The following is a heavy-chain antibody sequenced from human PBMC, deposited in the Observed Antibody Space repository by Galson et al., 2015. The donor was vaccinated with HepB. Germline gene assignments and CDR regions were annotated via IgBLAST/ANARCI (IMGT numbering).Heavy chain of an antibody. V-gene: IGHV4-61*01. CDR1: GGSVSSGFHY. J-gene: IGHJ5*01. D-gene: IGHD6-6*01. CDR2: IYYIGTT. CDR3: AVNSTSSPWFDS. Sequence: ETLSLTCTVSGGSVSSGFHYWSWIRQPPGKGLEWIGNIYYIGTTKYNPSLKSRATLSIDTSKNQFSLRLSSVTAADTAVYYCAVNSTSSPWFDSWGQGTLVTVSS.